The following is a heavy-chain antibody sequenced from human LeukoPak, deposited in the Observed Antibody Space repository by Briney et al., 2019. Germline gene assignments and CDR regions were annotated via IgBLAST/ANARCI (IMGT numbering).Heavy chain of an antibody. CDR3: GKDLVAVAGAPNWFDP. V-gene: IGHV3-23*01. D-gene: IGHD6-19*01. J-gene: IGHJ5*02. CDR1: GFTFSSYA. CDR2: ISGSGGST. Sequence: GGSLRLSCAASGFTFSSYAMSWVRQAPGKGLEWVSAISGSGGSTYYADSVKGRFTISRDNSKNTLYLQMNSLRAEDTAVYYCGKDLVAVAGAPNWFDPWGQGTLVTVSS.